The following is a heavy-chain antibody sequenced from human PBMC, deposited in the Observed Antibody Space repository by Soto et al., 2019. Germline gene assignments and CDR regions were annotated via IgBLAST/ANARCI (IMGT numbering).Heavy chain of an antibody. J-gene: IGHJ5*02. CDR1: GAAFSDYT. Sequence: SETLSLTCVLSGAAFSDYTWSWVRQAPGGGLRWIGEVNRGGRTKYSPSLERRLTISVDPSRNQVSLELRSVTAADTAIYYCARLMGDNVWGSYRYLDLWGQGTLVTVYS. CDR2: VNRGGRT. D-gene: IGHD3-16*02. V-gene: IGHV4-34*01. CDR3: ARLMGDNVWGSYRYLDL.